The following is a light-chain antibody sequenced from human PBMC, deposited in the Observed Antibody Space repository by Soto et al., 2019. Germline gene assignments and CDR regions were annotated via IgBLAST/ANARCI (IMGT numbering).Light chain of an antibody. CDR3: QQSFDIPYT. CDR1: QTIKPY. Sequence: DIQMTQSPSSLSASVGDRVTVTCRASQTIKPYLNWYQQNPGKAPKLLIYAASILQAGVPARFSGRGSGTDVTLTSNELQPEDFATYYCQQSFDIPYTFGQGMKQEI. J-gene: IGKJ2*01. CDR2: AAS. V-gene: IGKV1-39*01.